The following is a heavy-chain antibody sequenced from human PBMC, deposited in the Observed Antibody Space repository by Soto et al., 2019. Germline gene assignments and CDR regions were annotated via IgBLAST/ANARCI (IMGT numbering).Heavy chain of an antibody. CDR2: IYYSGST. J-gene: IGHJ2*01. CDR1: GGSISSYY. D-gene: IGHD5-12*01. V-gene: IGHV4-59*01. Sequence: SETLSLTCTVSGGSISSYYWRWIRQPPGKGLEWIGYIYYSGSTNYNPSLKSRVTISLDTSKNQFSLKLSSVTAADTAVYYCAIRDGYNGYWYFDLWGRGTLVTVSS. CDR3: AIRDGYNGYWYFDL.